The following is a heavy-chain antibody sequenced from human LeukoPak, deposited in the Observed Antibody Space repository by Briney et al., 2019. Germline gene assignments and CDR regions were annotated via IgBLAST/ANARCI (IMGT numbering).Heavy chain of an antibody. CDR3: ARGVYDFWSGYSFGY. CDR2: INHSGST. Sequence: SETLSLTCAVYGGSFSGYYWSWIRQPPGKGLEWIGEINHSGSTNYNPSLKSRVTIPVDTSKNQFSLKLSSVTAADTAVYYCARGVYDFWSGYSFGYWGQGTLVTVSS. CDR1: GGSFSGYY. D-gene: IGHD3-3*01. J-gene: IGHJ4*02. V-gene: IGHV4-34*01.